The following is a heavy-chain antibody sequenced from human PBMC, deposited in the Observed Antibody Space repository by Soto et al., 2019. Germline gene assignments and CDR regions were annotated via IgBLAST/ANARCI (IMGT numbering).Heavy chain of an antibody. CDR3: TTRGYSYGPVPIGMDV. CDR1: GFTFSNAW. D-gene: IGHD5-18*01. CDR2: IKSKTDGGTT. V-gene: IGHV3-15*01. J-gene: IGHJ6*02. Sequence: EVQLVESGGGLVKPGGSLRLSCAASGFTFSNAWMSWVRQAPGKGLEWVGRIKSKTDGGTTDYAAPVKGRFTISRDDSKNTLYLQMNSLKTEDTAVYYCTTRGYSYGPVPIGMDVWGQGTTVTVSS.